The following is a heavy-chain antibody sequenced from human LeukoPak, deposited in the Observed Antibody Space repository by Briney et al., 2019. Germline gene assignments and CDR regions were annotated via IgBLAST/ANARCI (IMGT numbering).Heavy chain of an antibody. J-gene: IGHJ6*03. V-gene: IGHV3-48*01. D-gene: IGHD6-6*01. CDR1: GFTFSNYT. Sequence: PGGSLRLSCAASGFTFSNYTLNWVRQAPGKGLEWVSYISSSSSTIYYADSVKGRFTISRDNAKKSLYLQMNSLRAEDTAVYYCAREEYSSSAYYYYMDVWGKGTTVTVSS. CDR2: ISSSSSTI. CDR3: AREEYSSSAYYYYMDV.